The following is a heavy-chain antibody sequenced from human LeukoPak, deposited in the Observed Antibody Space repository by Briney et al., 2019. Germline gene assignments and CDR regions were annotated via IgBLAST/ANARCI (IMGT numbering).Heavy chain of an antibody. D-gene: IGHD3-10*01. Sequence: SETLSLTCTVSGSSISSYYWSWIRQPPGKGLEWIGYIYYSGSTNYNPSLKSRVTISVDTSKNQFSLKLSSVTAADTAVYYCARLYYYGSGSPKNWFDPWGQGTLVTVSS. CDR1: GSSISSYY. V-gene: IGHV4-59*08. CDR3: ARLYYYGSGSPKNWFDP. CDR2: IYYSGST. J-gene: IGHJ5*02.